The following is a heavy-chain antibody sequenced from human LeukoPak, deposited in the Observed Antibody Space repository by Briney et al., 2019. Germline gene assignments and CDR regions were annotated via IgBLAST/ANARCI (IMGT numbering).Heavy chain of an antibody. J-gene: IGHJ6*02. V-gene: IGHV1-8*01. Sequence: ASVKVSCKASGYTFTSSYDINWVRQAPGQGLEWMGWMNPYSGITGYTQKFQGRVTMTRDTSISTAYMELSSLTSEDTAVYFCARENVNRGSSWGYDYFGMDVWGQGTAVTVSS. CDR3: ARENVNRGSSWGYDYFGMDV. CDR2: MNPYSGIT. D-gene: IGHD6-13*01. CDR1: GYTFTSSYD.